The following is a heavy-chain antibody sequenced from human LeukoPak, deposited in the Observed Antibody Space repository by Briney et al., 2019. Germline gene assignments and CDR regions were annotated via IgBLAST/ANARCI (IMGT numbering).Heavy chain of an antibody. V-gene: IGHV1-18*01. D-gene: IGHD6-19*01. CDR2: ISAYNGNT. CDR3: ARFQWLVQGYFDY. Sequence: ASVKVSCKASGYTFVTYGISWVRQAPGQGLEWMGWISAYNGNTNYAQTFQDRVTMTIDTSTNTAYMELRSLKSDDTAVYFCARFQWLVQGYFDYWGQGTLVTVTS. J-gene: IGHJ4*02. CDR1: GYTFVTYG.